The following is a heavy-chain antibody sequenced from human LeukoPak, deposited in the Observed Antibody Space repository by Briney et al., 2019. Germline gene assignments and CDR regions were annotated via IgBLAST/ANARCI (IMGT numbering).Heavy chain of an antibody. CDR3: AGVYDSSGYYYYFDY. J-gene: IGHJ4*02. CDR2: IIPIFGTA. Sequence: ASVKVSCKASGGTFSSYAISWVRQAPGQGLEWMGGIIPIFGTANYAQKFQGRVTITADESTSTAYMELSSLRSEDTAVYYCAGVYDSSGYYYYFDYWGQGTLVTVSS. V-gene: IGHV1-69*13. CDR1: GGTFSSYA. D-gene: IGHD3-22*01.